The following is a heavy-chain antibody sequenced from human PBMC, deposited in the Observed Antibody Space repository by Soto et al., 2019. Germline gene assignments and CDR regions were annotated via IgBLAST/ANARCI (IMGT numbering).Heavy chain of an antibody. CDR2: IWYDGSNK. CDR3: ARDRIRLTPGGFWFDY. CDR1: GFTFSSYG. Sequence: VGSLRLSCAASGFTFSSYGMHWVRQAPGKGLEWVAVIWYDGSNKYYADSVKGRFTISRDNSKNTLYLQMNSLRAEDTAVYYCARDRIRLTPGGFWFDYWGQGTLVTVSS. V-gene: IGHV3-33*01. J-gene: IGHJ4*02. D-gene: IGHD4-17*01.